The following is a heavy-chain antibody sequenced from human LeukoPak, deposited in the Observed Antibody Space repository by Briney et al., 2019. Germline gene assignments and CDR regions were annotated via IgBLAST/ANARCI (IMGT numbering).Heavy chain of an antibody. V-gene: IGHV3-21*01. J-gene: IGHJ4*02. CDR3: ARGFSSSWYDLYYFDY. Sequence: GGSLRLSCAASGFTFSNYNINWVRQAPGKGLEWVSSISSRGSYIYYADSVKGRFAISADNAMNSLYLQMNSLRAEDTAVYYCARGFSSSWYDLYYFDYWGQGTLVTVSS. CDR1: GFTFSNYN. D-gene: IGHD6-13*01. CDR2: ISSRGSYI.